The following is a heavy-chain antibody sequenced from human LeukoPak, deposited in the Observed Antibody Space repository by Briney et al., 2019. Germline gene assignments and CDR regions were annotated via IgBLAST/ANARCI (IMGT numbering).Heavy chain of an antibody. Sequence: GRSLRLSCAASGFTFSSYAMSWVRQAPGKGLEWVSAISGSGGSTYYADSVKGRFTISRDNSKNTLYLQMNSLRAEDTAVYYCAKRGSGSYYNSYFDYWGLGTLVTVSS. J-gene: IGHJ4*02. CDR1: GFTFSSYA. V-gene: IGHV3-23*01. CDR3: AKRGSGSYYNSYFDY. D-gene: IGHD3-10*01. CDR2: ISGSGGST.